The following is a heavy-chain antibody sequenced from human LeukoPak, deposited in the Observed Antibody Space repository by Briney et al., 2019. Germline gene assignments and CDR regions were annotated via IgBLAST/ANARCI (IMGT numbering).Heavy chain of an antibody. V-gene: IGHV4-59*01. CDR1: GGSISSYY. CDR2: IYYSGST. Sequence: PSETLSLTCTVSGGSISSYYWRCIRQPPGKWLEWIGYIYYSGSTKYNPSLKSRVTISVDSSKNQLSLKLSSVTAADSAVYYCARANGDTVTDYWGQGTVVTVSS. CDR3: ARANGDTVTDY. D-gene: IGHD4-11*01. J-gene: IGHJ4*02.